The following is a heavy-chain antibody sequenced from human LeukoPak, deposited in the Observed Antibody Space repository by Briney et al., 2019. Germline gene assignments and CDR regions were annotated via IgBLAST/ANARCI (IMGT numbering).Heavy chain of an antibody. CDR3: ARGGGAYCGGDRYRNWFDP. D-gene: IGHD2-21*02. CDR1: GGTFSSYA. J-gene: IGHJ5*02. Sequence: GASVKVSCKASGGTFSSYAISWVRQAPGQGLEWMGGIIPIFGTANYAQKFQGRVTITTDESTSTAYMELSSLRSEDTAVYYCARGGGAYCGGDRYRNWFDPWGQGTLVTVSS. V-gene: IGHV1-69*05. CDR2: IIPIFGTA.